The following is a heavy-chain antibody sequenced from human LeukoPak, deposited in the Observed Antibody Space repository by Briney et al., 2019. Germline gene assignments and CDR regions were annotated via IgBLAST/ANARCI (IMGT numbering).Heavy chain of an antibody. Sequence: SETLSLTCTVSGGSISSGGYYWSWIRQHPGKGLEWIGYIYYSGSTYYNPSLKSRVTISVDTSKNQFSLKLSSVTAADTAVYYCARDVFSGSAGGLWGQGTMVTVSP. CDR3: ARDVFSGSAGGL. J-gene: IGHJ3*01. CDR1: GGSISSGGYY. D-gene: IGHD1-26*01. CDR2: IYYSGST. V-gene: IGHV4-31*03.